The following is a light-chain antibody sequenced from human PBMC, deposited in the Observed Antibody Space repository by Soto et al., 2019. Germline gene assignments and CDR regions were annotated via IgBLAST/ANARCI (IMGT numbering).Light chain of an antibody. CDR3: QQYGRTPLT. CDR1: QSVSSSY. Sequence: AFTQSPSPLTLSPGERATLSCRASQSVSSSYFAWYQQKPGQAPRLLIYGASSRATGIPDRFSGSGSGTDFTLTIDRLEPEDFAVYYCQQYGRTPLTFGGGTKVDIK. J-gene: IGKJ4*01. CDR2: GAS. V-gene: IGKV3-20*01.